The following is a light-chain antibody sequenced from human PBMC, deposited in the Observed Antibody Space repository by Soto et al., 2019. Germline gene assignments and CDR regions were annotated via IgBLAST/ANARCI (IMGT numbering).Light chain of an antibody. CDR1: SSNIGAGYD. CDR3: QSYDSSLSGSKV. J-gene: IGLJ1*01. CDR2: GNN. V-gene: IGLV1-40*01. Sequence: QSVLTQPPSVPGAPGQRVTISCTGRSSNIGAGYDVHWYQQSPGAAPKLLIYGNNNRPSGVPDRFSGSKSGTSASLAITGLQAEDESDYYCQSYDSSLSGSKVFGSGTNVTVL.